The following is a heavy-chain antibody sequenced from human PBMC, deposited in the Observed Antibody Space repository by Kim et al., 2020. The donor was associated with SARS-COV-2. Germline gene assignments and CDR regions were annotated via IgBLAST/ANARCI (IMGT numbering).Heavy chain of an antibody. CDR3: AKPLLLTGSGKDAFDY. D-gene: IGHD3-9*01. CDR2: ISVSVRTT. V-gene: IGHV3-23*01. J-gene: IGHJ4*02. Sequence: GGSLRLSCAASGGFFSSYNSPWVRQDAGKGLYWVAGISVSVRTTYHAASVKSRFTISSDNSNNTLYLHMNHLRGDDTALYYCAKPLLLTGSGKDAFDYWGQGTLVPFPS. CDR1: GGFFSSYN.